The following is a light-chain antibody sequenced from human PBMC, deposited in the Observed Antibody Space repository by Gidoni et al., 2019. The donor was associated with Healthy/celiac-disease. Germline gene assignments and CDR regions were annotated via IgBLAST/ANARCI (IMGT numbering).Light chain of an antibody. V-gene: IGKV1-5*01. CDR3: QQYNSYSYT. Sequence: DIKMTQSPSTLSASVGDRVTITCRASKSISSWLAWYQQKPWKAPKLLIYYASSLESGVPSRFSGIGSGTEFTLTISSLQPDDFATYYCQQYNSYSYTFGQGTKLEIK. CDR1: KSISSW. J-gene: IGKJ2*01. CDR2: YAS.